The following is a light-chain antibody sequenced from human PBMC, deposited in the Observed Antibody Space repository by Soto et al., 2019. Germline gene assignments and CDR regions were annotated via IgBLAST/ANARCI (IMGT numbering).Light chain of an antibody. J-gene: IGKJ2*01. CDR1: QGISSA. CDR3: QQFNSYPQT. V-gene: IGKV1-13*02. Sequence: ATLLFQTPSSLSASVGDRVTITFRASQGISSALAWYQQKPGKAPKLLIYDASSLESGVPSRFSGSGSGTDFTLTISSLQPEDFATYYCQQFNSYPQTFGQGTK. CDR2: DAS.